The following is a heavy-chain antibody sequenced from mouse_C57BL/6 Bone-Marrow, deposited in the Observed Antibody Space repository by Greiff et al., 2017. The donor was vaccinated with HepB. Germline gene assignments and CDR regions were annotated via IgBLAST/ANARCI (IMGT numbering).Heavy chain of an antibody. CDR3: ARLDLNIYYGYDDPYYYAMDY. J-gene: IGHJ4*01. D-gene: IGHD2-2*01. CDR2: IDPSDSYT. CDR1: GYTFTSYW. V-gene: IGHV1-50*01. Sequence: QVQLQQSGAELVKPGASVKLSCKASGYTFTSYWMQWVKQRPGQGLEWIGEIDPSDSYTNYNQKFKGKATLTVDTSSSTAYMQLSSLTSEDSAVYYCARLDLNIYYGYDDPYYYAMDYWGQGTSVTVSS.